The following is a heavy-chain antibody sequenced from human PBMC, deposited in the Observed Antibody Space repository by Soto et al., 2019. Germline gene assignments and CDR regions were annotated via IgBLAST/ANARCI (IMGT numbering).Heavy chain of an antibody. CDR2: IYHSGST. CDR3: ARSGESQLLAGNWLHP. V-gene: IGHV4-30-2*01. CDR1: GGSISSGGYS. Sequence: SETLSLTCAVSGGSISSGGYSWSWIRQPPGKGLEWIGYIYHSGSTYYNPSLKSRVTISVGRSKKQFSLKLSSVTAADTAVYYCARSGESQLLAGNWLHPWGQGTIVTVYS. D-gene: IGHD2-2*01. J-gene: IGHJ5*02.